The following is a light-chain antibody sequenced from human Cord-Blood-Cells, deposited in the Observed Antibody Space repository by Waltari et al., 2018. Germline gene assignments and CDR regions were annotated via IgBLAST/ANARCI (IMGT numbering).Light chain of an antibody. CDR3: SSYTSSSTLV. CDR1: SSDVGGYNF. CDR2: DVR. Sequence: QYALTQPASVSGSPGQSITISCTGTSSDVGGYNFVSWYQQHPGKAPKLMIYDVRKRPSGVSNRFSGSKSGNTASLTISGLQAEDEADYYCSSYTSSSTLVFGGGTKLTVL. V-gene: IGLV2-14*01. J-gene: IGLJ2*01.